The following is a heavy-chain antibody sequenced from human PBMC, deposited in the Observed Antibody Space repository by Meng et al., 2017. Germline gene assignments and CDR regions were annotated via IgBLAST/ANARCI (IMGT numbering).Heavy chain of an antibody. CDR3: ARDQEYYDSSGSLKIDY. V-gene: IGHV3-30*04. CDR1: GFTFSSYA. J-gene: IGHJ4*02. D-gene: IGHD3-22*01. Sequence: GGSLRLSCAASGFTFSSYAMHWVRQAPGKGLEWVAVISYDGSNKYYADSVKGRFTISRDNSKNTLYLQMNSLRAEDTAVYYCARDQEYYDSSGSLKIDYWGQGTRVTVSS. CDR2: ISYDGSNK.